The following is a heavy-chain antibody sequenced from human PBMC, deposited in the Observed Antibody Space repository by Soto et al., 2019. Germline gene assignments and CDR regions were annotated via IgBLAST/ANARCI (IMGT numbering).Heavy chain of an antibody. V-gene: IGHV4-59*01. Sequence: SETLSLTCTVSGGSISSYYWSWIRQPPGKGLEWIGYIYYSGSTNYNPSLKGRVTISVDASKNQFSLKLSSVTAADTAVCYCARLVVRDYYYGMDVWGQGTTVTVSS. CDR1: GGSISSYY. CDR2: IYYSGST. J-gene: IGHJ6*02. CDR3: ARLVVRDYYYGMDV. D-gene: IGHD2-15*01.